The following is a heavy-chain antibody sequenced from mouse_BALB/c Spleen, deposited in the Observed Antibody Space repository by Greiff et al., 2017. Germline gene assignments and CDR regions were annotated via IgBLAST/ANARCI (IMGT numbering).Heavy chain of an antibody. D-gene: IGHD1-2*01. V-gene: IGHV3-6*02. J-gene: IGHJ3*01. Sequence: DVQLVESGPGLVKPSQSLSLTCSVTGYSITSGYYWNWIRQFPGNKLEWMGYISYDGSNNYNPSLKNRISITRDTSKNQFFLKLNSVTTEDTATYYCAREGIPTATAWFAYWGQGTLVTVSA. CDR2: ISYDGSN. CDR1: GYSITSGYY. CDR3: AREGIPTATAWFAY.